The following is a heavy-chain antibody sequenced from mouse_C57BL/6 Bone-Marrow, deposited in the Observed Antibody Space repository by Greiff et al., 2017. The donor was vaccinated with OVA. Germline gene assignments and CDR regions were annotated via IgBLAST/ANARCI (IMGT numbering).Heavy chain of an antibody. V-gene: IGHV5-17*01. CDR3: ARPYSGSSYSYFDY. D-gene: IGHD1-1*01. J-gene: IGHJ2*01. CDR2: ISSGSSTI. CDR1: GFTFSDYG. Sequence: EVKVVESGGGLVKPGGSLKLSCAASGFTFSDYGMHWVRQAPEKGLEWVAYISSGSSTIYYADTVKGRFTISRDNAKNTLFLQMTSLRSEDTAMYYCARPYSGSSYSYFDYWGQGTTLTVSS.